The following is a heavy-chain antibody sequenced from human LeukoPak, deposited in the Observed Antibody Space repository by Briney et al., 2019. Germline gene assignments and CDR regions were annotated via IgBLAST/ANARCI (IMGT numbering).Heavy chain of an antibody. CDR1: GGSVSRYY. Sequence: WETLSLTCTVSGGSVSRYYWSWIRQPPGKGLEWIGYIYYSGSTSYNPSLKSRVTISVDTSKTQFSLKLSSVTAADTAVYYCARESPEWRYFDYWGQGTLVTVSS. J-gene: IGHJ4*02. CDR3: ARESPEWRYFDY. D-gene: IGHD2-8*01. CDR2: IYYSGST. V-gene: IGHV4-59*02.